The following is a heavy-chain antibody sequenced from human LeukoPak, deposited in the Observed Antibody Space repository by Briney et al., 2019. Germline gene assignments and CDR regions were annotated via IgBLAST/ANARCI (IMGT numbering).Heavy chain of an antibody. CDR2: IRGSGGST. V-gene: IGHV3-23*01. CDR3: AKTSSIARDGYNNNYYYYGMDV. D-gene: IGHD5-24*01. Sequence: GGSLRLSCAASGFTFSSYAMSWVRQAPGKGLEWVSAIRGSGGSTYYADSVKGRFTISRDNSKNTLYLQMNSLRAGDTAVYYCAKTSSIARDGYNNNYYYYGMDVWGQGTTVTVSS. J-gene: IGHJ6*02. CDR1: GFTFSSYA.